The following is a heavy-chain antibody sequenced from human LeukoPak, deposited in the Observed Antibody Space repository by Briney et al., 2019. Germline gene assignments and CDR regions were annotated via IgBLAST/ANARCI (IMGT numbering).Heavy chain of an antibody. CDR1: GYTFTGYY. J-gene: IGHJ5*02. CDR3: ARGPIAARPRWFDP. Sequence: ASVKVSRKASGYTFTGYYMHWVRQAPGQGLEWMGWINPNSGGTNYAQKFQGRVTMTRDTSISTAYMELSRLRSDDTAVYYCARGPIAARPRWFDPWGQGTLVTVSS. CDR2: INPNSGGT. V-gene: IGHV1-2*02. D-gene: IGHD6-6*01.